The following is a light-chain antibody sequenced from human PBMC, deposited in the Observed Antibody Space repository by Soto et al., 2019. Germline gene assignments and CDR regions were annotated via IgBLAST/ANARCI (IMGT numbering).Light chain of an antibody. CDR3: QQRSNWGLT. CDR1: QSVSSY. J-gene: IGKJ4*01. Sequence: EIVLTQSPATLSLSPGERATLSCRASQSVSSYLAWYQQKPGQAPRLLIYDASNRATGIPARFSGSGSGTDFTLHISSLEPEDFAVYYCQQRSNWGLTFGGGTKVEIK. V-gene: IGKV3-11*01. CDR2: DAS.